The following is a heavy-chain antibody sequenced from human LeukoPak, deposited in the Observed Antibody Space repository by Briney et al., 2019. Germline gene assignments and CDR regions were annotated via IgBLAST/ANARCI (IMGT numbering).Heavy chain of an antibody. V-gene: IGHV3-23*01. CDR2: ISGSGGST. Sequence: PGGTLRLSCAASGFIFSSYGMSWVRQAPGKGLEWVSAISGSGGSTYYADSVKGRFTISRDNSKNTLYLQMNSLRAEDTAVYYCASLDYYDSSGGNFDYWGQGTLVTVSS. J-gene: IGHJ4*02. CDR1: GFIFSSYG. CDR3: ASLDYYDSSGGNFDY. D-gene: IGHD3-22*01.